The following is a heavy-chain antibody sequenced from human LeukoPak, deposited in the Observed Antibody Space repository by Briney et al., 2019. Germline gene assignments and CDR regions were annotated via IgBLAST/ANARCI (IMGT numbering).Heavy chain of an antibody. CDR1: GFTLRSYA. D-gene: IGHD2-2*01. CDR3: AKDRAGVPAAAFDY. V-gene: IGHV3-23*01. CDR2: ISGSGGST. J-gene: IGHJ4*02. Sequence: GGPLRLSRAASGFTLRSYARSGVRQAPGKGLEWVSAISGSGGSTYYGDSVKGRFTISRDNSKNTLYLQMNSLRTADTAVYYCAKDRAGVPAAAFDYWGQGTLVTVSS.